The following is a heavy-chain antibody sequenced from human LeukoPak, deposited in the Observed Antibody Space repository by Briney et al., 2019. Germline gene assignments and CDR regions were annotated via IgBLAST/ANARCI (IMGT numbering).Heavy chain of an antibody. Sequence: GGSLRLSCAASGFTFSSYGMHWVRQAPGKGLEWVAVISYDGSNKYYADSVKGRFTISRDNSKNTLYLQMNSLRAEDTAVYYCAKGSWVLRFLEWLFFDYWGQGTLVTVSS. D-gene: IGHD3-3*01. CDR1: GFTFSSYG. J-gene: IGHJ4*02. V-gene: IGHV3-30*18. CDR3: AKGSWVLRFLEWLFFDY. CDR2: ISYDGSNK.